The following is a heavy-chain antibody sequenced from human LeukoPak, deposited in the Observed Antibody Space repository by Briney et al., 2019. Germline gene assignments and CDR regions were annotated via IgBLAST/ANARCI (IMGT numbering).Heavy chain of an antibody. D-gene: IGHD2-2*01. CDR2: IYTSGST. V-gene: IGHV4-4*07. CDR3: ARGPCSSTSCYSAY. Sequence: SETLSLTCTVSGGSISSYYWSWIRQPAGKGLEWIGRIYTSGSTNYNPSLKSLVTISVDTSKNQFSLRLSSVTAADTAVYYCARGPCSSTSCYSAYWGQGTLVTVSS. CDR1: GGSISSYY. J-gene: IGHJ4*02.